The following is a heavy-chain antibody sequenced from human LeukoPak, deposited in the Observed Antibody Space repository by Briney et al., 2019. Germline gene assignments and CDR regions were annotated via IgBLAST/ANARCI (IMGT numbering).Heavy chain of an antibody. D-gene: IGHD6-13*01. V-gene: IGHV3-23*01. J-gene: IGHJ4*02. CDR3: VQSTAWYRSSWYLIY. CDR2: ISASGDVT. Sequence: GGSLRLSCAASGFTFSKFPMGWVRQAPGRGLEWVSAISASGDVTFYADSLRGRFTITRDNSRDTLNLQVNSLRAEDTAIYYCVQSTAWYRSSWYLIYWGQGILVTVSS. CDR1: GFTFSKFP.